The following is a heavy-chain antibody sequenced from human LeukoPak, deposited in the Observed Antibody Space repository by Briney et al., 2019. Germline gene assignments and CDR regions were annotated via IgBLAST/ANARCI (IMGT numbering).Heavy chain of an antibody. V-gene: IGHV3-9*01. J-gene: IGHJ6*03. CDR2: ISWNSGII. Sequence: PGGSLRLSCAASGFTFDDYAMYWVRQAPGKGLEWVSGISWNSGIIGYADSVKGRFTISRDNAKNSLYLQMNSLRAEDTALYYCAKDRRIAAAGTVYYYMDVWGKGTTVTISS. D-gene: IGHD6-13*01. CDR1: GFTFDDYA. CDR3: AKDRRIAAAGTVYYYMDV.